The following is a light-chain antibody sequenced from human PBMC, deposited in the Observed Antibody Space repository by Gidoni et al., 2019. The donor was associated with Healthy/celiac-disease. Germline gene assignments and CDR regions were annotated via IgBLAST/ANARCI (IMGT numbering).Light chain of an antibody. CDR3: HQSSNWPTIT. CDR2: DAS. V-gene: IGKV3-11*01. J-gene: IGKJ4*01. CDR1: QSVSSY. Sequence: IVLPPSPATLSLSPGARATFSCRASQSVSSYLAWYQQKPGQAPRLLIYDASNRDTGVPAMFSGSRSRTEFTLTISSLGPEDVAVYYCHQSSNWPTITFGGGTKVEIK.